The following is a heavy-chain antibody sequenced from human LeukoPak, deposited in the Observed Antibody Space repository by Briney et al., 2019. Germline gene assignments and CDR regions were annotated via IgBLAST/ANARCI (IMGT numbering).Heavy chain of an antibody. CDR1: GGSFSGYY. D-gene: IGHD5-12*01. CDR2: INHSGST. J-gene: IGHJ6*02. CDR3: ARYPHSVDIVATIPSGGMDV. V-gene: IGHV4-34*01. Sequence: SETLSLTCAVYGGSFSGYYWSWIRQPPGKGLEWIGEINHSGSTNYNPSLKSRVTISVDTSKNQFSLKLSSVTAADTAVYYCARYPHSVDIVATIPSGGMDVWGQGTTVTVSS.